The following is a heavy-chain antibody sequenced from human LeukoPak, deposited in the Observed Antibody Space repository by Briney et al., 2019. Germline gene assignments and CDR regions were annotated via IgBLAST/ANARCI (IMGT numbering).Heavy chain of an antibody. D-gene: IGHD3-9*01. CDR1: GYTFTSYA. CDR2: INTNTGNP. V-gene: IGHV7-4-1*02. Sequence: ASVKVSCKASGYTFTSYAMNWVRRAPGQGLEWMGWINTNTGNPTYAQGFTGRFVFSLDTSVSTAYLQISSLKAEDTAVYYCARDSGRRLYYDILTVGYAFDIWGQGTMVTVSS. CDR3: ARDSGRRLYYDILTVGYAFDI. J-gene: IGHJ3*02.